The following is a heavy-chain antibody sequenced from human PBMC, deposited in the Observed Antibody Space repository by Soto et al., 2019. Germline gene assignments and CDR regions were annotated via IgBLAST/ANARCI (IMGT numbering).Heavy chain of an antibody. J-gene: IGHJ4*02. Sequence: GESLKISCKASGYSFTNCWIGWVRQMPEKGLEWMGFIYPGDSDTRYSPSFQGQVTISVDKSISTAYLQWSSLKASDTAMYYCASYSSVWSYFDYWGQGTLVTVSS. CDR1: GYSFTNCW. V-gene: IGHV5-51*01. CDR3: ASYSSVWSYFDY. CDR2: IYPGDSDT. D-gene: IGHD6-19*01.